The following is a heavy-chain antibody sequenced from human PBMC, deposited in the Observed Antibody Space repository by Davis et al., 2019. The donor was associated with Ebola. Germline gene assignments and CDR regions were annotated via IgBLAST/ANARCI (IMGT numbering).Heavy chain of an antibody. CDR2: IYYSWST. CDR3: ARGMGSYGPPGY. Sequence: SETLSLTCTVSGGSISSYYWSWIRQPPGKGLEWIGYIYYSWSTNYNPSLKSRVTISVDTSKNQFSLKLSSVTAADTAVYYCARGMGSYGPPGYWGQGTLVTVSS. J-gene: IGHJ4*02. D-gene: IGHD3-16*01. CDR1: GGSISSYY. V-gene: IGHV4-59*12.